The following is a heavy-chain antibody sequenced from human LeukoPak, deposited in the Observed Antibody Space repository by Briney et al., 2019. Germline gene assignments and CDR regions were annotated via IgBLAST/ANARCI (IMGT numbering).Heavy chain of an antibody. CDR3: ARDHSGYGDYGLDY. V-gene: IGHV1-18*01. CDR2: ISAYNGNT. D-gene: IGHD4-17*01. J-gene: IGHJ4*02. CDR1: GCTFTSYG. Sequence: ASVKVSCKASGCTFTSYGISWVRQAPGQGLEWMGWISAYNGNTNYAQKLQGRVTMTTDTSTSTAYMELRSLRSDDTAVYYCARDHSGYGDYGLDYWGQGTLVTVSS.